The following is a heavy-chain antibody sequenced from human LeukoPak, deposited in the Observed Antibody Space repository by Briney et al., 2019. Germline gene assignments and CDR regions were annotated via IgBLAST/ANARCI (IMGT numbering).Heavy chain of an antibody. CDR3: ASYSSSWSDAFDI. J-gene: IGHJ3*02. CDR2: MNPNSGNT. Sequence: ALVKVSCEASGYTFTSYEINWVRQATGQGLEWMGWMNPNSGNTGYAQKFQGRVTITRNTSISTAYMELSSLRSEDTAVYYCASYSSSWSDAFDIWGQGTMVTVSS. D-gene: IGHD6-13*01. V-gene: IGHV1-8*03. CDR1: GYTFTSYE.